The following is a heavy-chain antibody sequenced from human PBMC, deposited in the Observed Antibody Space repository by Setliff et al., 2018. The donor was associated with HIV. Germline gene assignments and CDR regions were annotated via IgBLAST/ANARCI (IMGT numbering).Heavy chain of an antibody. Sequence: GGSLRLSCAASGFTFSAYAMTWVRRAPGKGLEWVSATTSNGRTTDYAESVRGRFTLSRDNSGNTLYLQMTSLRAEDTAIYYCAKAWGSGYPSFESALMFDVWGQGTLVTVSS. V-gene: IGHV3-23*01. CDR3: AKAWGSGYPSFESALMFDV. D-gene: IGHD3-3*01. J-gene: IGHJ4*02. CDR2: TTSNGRTT. CDR1: GFTFSAYA.